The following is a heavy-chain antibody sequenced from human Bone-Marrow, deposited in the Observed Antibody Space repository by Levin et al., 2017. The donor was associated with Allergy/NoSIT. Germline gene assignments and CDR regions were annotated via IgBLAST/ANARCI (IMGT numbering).Heavy chain of an antibody. CDR1: GFTFSRSA. Sequence: GGSLRLSCAASGFTFSRSAMHWVRQAPGKGLEYVALISSDGASTYYADSVKGRFTISRDNSKNTLYLQMGSLRAEDMAVYYCATMSLEYNSGIDYWGQGTLVTVSS. V-gene: IGHV3-64*02. D-gene: IGHD5-12*01. CDR3: ATMSLEYNSGIDY. J-gene: IGHJ4*02. CDR2: ISSDGAST.